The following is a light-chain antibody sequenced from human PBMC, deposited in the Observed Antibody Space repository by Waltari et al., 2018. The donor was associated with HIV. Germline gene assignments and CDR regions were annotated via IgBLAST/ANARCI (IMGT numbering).Light chain of an antibody. CDR2: RNN. CDR3: AAWDDSLSGV. Sequence: QSVLTQPPSASGTPGQRVTISCSGGSSNIGNNHVYWYQQFPGTAPKLLIYRNNPRPSGVPDRFAGSQSGTAASLVISGLRSEDEADYYCAAWDDSLSGVFGGGTKVTVL. V-gene: IGLV1-47*01. J-gene: IGLJ2*01. CDR1: SSNIGNNH.